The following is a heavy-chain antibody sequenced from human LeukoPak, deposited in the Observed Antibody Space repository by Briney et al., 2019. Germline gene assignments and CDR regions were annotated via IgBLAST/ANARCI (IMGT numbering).Heavy chain of an antibody. Sequence: GGSLRLSCAASGVTFSSYEMNWVRQAPGKGLEWVSYISSSGSTIYYADSVKGRFTISRDNAKNSLYLHMNSLRAEDTAVYYCARDRYYYDSSGYYRFDYWGQGTLVTVSS. CDR1: GVTFSSYE. D-gene: IGHD3-22*01. CDR2: ISSSGSTI. J-gene: IGHJ4*02. V-gene: IGHV3-48*03. CDR3: ARDRYYYDSSGYYRFDY.